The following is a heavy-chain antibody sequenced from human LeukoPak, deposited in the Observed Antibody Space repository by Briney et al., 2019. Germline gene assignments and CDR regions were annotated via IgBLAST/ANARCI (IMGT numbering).Heavy chain of an antibody. V-gene: IGHV4-34*01. Sequence: SETLSLTCAVYGGSFSGYYWSWIRQPPGKGLEWIGEINHSGSTNYNPSLKSRVTISVDTSKNQFSLKLSSVTAADTAVYYRARGSHRITIFGVVIDNWFDPWGQGTLVTVS. D-gene: IGHD3-3*01. CDR3: ARGSHRITIFGVVIDNWFDP. J-gene: IGHJ5*02. CDR2: INHSGST. CDR1: GGSFSGYY.